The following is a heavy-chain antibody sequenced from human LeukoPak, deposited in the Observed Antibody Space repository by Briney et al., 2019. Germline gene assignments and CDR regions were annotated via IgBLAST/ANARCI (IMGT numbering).Heavy chain of an antibody. D-gene: IGHD3-22*01. V-gene: IGHV4-34*01. CDR2: INHSGTA. CDR1: GGSFSNYY. J-gene: IGHJ1*01. CDR3: ARPDDYDSGGYSSYFQY. Sequence: SETLSLTCAVYGGSFSNYYWSWIRQPPGRGLEWIGEINHSGTAHYNPSLKSRVSISVDTSKNQFTLKLSSVTAADTAMYYCARPDDYDSGGYSSYFQYWGQGTLVTVSS.